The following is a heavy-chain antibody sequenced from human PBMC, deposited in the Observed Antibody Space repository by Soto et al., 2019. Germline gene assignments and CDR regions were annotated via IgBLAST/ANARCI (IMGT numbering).Heavy chain of an antibody. CDR2: IYHSGST. J-gene: IGHJ4*02. CDR3: AFPSTNDFDY. V-gene: IGHV4-4*02. D-gene: IGHD1-1*01. CDR1: GDSINSNNW. Sequence: SETLSLTCAVSGDSINSNNWWSWVRQPPGKGLEWIGEIYHSGSTNYNPSLKSRVTMSRDNSRNQFSLILSSVTAADTAVYYCAFPSTNDFDYWGQGTLVTAPQ.